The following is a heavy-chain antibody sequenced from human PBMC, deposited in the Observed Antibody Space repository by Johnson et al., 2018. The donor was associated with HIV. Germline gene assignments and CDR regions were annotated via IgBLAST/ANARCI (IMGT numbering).Heavy chain of an antibody. CDR1: GFTFDDYA. D-gene: IGHD6-6*01. Sequence: VQLVESGGGVVRPGGSLRLSCAASGFTFDDYAMHWVRQAPGKGLEWVSLINWDGDSTYYADSVKGRFTISRDNSKNSLYLQMNSLRPEDTGLYYCAKVYSSSVPAPGIWGQGTMVTVSS. V-gene: IGHV3-43D*03. CDR3: AKVYSSSVPAPGI. CDR2: INWDGDST. J-gene: IGHJ3*02.